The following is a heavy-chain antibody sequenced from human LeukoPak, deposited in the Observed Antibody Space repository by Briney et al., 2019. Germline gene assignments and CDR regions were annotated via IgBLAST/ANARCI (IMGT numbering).Heavy chain of an antibody. CDR2: INHSGST. CDR3: AIYCSSTSCPNWFDP. V-gene: IGHV4-34*01. Sequence: SETLSLTCAVYGGSFSGYYWSWIRQPPGKGLEWNGEINHSGSTNYNPSLKSRVTISVDTSKSQFSLKLSSVTAADTAVYYCAIYCSSTSCPNWFDPWGQGTLVTVSS. J-gene: IGHJ5*02. CDR1: GGSFSGYY. D-gene: IGHD2-2*01.